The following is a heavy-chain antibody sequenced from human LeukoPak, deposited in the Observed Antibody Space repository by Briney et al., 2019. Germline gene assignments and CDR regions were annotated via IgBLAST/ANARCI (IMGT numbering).Heavy chain of an antibody. V-gene: IGHV3-30-3*01. D-gene: IGHD3-22*01. CDR2: ISYDGSNK. Sequence: GRSLRLSCAASGFTFSSYAMHWVRQAPGKGLEWVAVISYDGSNKYYADSVKGRFTISRDNSKNTLYLQMNSLRAEDTAVYYCAGGGISSGSTWGQGTLVTVSS. CDR1: GFTFSSYA. J-gene: IGHJ5*02. CDR3: AGGGISSGST.